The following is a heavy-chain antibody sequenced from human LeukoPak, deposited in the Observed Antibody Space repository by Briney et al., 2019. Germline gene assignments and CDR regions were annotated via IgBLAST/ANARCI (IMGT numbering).Heavy chain of an antibody. CDR2: ISGTGGST. J-gene: IGHJ5*02. CDR3: ANRDSQYNWFDP. V-gene: IGHV3-23*01. D-gene: IGHD4-11*01. CDR1: GFTFSSYA. Sequence: PGGSLRLSCAASGFTFSSYAMSWVRQAPGKGLEWVSAISGTGGSTYYADSVKGRFTISRDNSKNTLYLQMNSLRAEDTAIYYCANRDSQYNWFDPWGQGTLVTVSS.